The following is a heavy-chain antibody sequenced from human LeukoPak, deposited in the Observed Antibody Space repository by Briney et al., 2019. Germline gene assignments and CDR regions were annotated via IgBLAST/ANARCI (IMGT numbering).Heavy chain of an antibody. J-gene: IGHJ4*02. CDR3: ARGRYYGSGSYNY. D-gene: IGHD3-10*01. CDR1: GGSFSGYY. V-gene: IGHV4-34*01. CDR2: INHSGST. Sequence: SETLSLTCAVYGGSFSGYYWSWIRQPPGKGLEWIGEINHSGSTNYNPSLKGRVTISVDTSKNQFSLKLSSVTAADTAVYYCARGRYYGSGSYNYWGQGTLVTVSS.